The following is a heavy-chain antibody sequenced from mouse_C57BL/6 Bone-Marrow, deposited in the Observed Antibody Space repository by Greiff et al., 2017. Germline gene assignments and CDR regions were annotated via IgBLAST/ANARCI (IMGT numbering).Heavy chain of an antibody. CDR2: IDTSDSYT. V-gene: IGHV1-59*01. CDR1: GYTFTSYW. D-gene: IGHD1-1*01. CDR3: ARRARLLRYYYAMDY. Sequence: QVQLQQPGAELVRPGTSVKLSCKASGYTFTSYWMHWVKQRPGQGLEWIGVIDTSDSYTNYNQKVKGKATLTVDTSSSTAYLQLSSLTSEDSAVYYCARRARLLRYYYAMDYWGQGTSVTVSS. J-gene: IGHJ4*01.